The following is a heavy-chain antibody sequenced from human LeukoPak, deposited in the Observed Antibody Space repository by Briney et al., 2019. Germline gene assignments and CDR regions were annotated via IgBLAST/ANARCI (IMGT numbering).Heavy chain of an antibody. D-gene: IGHD6-13*01. CDR1: GYTFTSYA. V-gene: IGHV1-3*01. Sequence: ASVKVSCKASGYTFTSYAMHWVRQAPGQRLEWMGGINAGNGNTKYSQKFQGRVTITRDTSASTAYMELRSLRYEATAVYYCARGRGIAAAGKTDAFDIWGQGPMVTVYS. CDR2: INAGNGNT. CDR3: ARGRGIAAAGKTDAFDI. J-gene: IGHJ3*02.